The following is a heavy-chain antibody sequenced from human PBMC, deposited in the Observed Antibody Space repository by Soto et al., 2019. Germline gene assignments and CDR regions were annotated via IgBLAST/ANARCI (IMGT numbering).Heavy chain of an antibody. CDR2: MNPYSGNR. CDR1: GYSFTSYD. Sequence: QVQLVQSGADVKKPGASARLSCKAAGYSFTSYDITGVRQATGQGLEWMGWMNPYSGNRAYAQKSQGRVTITWNTSTSTAYMELSSLRSEDTAVYYGARGGFYSAYRVDAFDIWGQGTMVTVSS. V-gene: IGHV1-8*01. CDR3: ARGGFYSAYRVDAFDI. J-gene: IGHJ3*02. D-gene: IGHD5-12*01.